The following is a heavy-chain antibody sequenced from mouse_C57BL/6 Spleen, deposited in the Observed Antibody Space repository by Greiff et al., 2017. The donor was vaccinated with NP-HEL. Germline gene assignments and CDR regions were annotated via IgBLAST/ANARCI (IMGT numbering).Heavy chain of an antibody. J-gene: IGHJ4*01. CDR1: GYTFTSYA. V-gene: IGHV1-85*01. CDR2: IYPRDGST. D-gene: IGHD1-1*01. Sequence: VKLQESGPELVKPGASVKLSCKASGYTFTSYAINWVKQRPGQGLEWIGWIYPRDGSTKYNEKFKGKATLTVDTSSSTAYMELHSLTAEDSAVYFWAREYYGSSYYAMDDWGQGTSVTVSS. CDR3: AREYYGSSYYAMDD.